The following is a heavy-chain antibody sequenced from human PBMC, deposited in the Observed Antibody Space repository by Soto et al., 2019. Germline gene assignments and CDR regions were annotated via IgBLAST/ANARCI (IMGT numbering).Heavy chain of an antibody. D-gene: IGHD3-22*01. CDR2: IIPIVETP. V-gene: IGHV1-69*13. CDR1: GGTFNSYD. CDR3: ARLDRTNYYDTSGLFKDNWFVP. J-gene: IGHJ5*02. Sequence: GASVKVSCKASGGTFNSYDINWVRQAPGQGLEWMGGIIPIVETPKYAQKFQGRVTITADESTNTVYMELSSLRSEDTAMYYCARLDRTNYYDTSGLFKDNWFVPWGQGTLVTVSS.